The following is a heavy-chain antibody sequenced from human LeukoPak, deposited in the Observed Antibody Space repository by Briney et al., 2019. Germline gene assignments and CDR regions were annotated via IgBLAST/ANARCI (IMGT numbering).Heavy chain of an antibody. CDR2: MNPNSGNT. CDR3: ARSTPRRITGPKPPRYYFDY. J-gene: IGHJ4*02. Sequence: ASVKVSCKASVYTFTSYDINWVRQATGQGLEWMGWMNPNSGNTGYAQKFQGRVTITRNTSISTAYMELSSLRSEDTAVYYCARSTPRRITGPKPPRYYFDYWGQGTLVTVSS. D-gene: IGHD1-20*01. CDR1: VYTFTSYD. V-gene: IGHV1-8*03.